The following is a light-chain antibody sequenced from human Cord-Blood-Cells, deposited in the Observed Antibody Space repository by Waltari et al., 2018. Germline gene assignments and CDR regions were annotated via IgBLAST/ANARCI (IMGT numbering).Light chain of an antibody. J-gene: IGKJ4*01. CDR3: QQRSNWLLT. CDR1: QSVSSY. V-gene: IGKV3-11*01. CDR2: VAS. Sequence: EIVLPQSPATLSLSPGERATLSCRASQSVSSYLAWYQQKPGQAPRLLIYVASNRATGIPARFSGSGSGTDFTLTISSLEPEDFAVYYCQQRSNWLLTFGGGTKVEIK.